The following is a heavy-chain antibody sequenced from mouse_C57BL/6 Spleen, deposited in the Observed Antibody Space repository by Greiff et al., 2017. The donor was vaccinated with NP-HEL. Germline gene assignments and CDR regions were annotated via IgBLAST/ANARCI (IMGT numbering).Heavy chain of an antibody. CDR2: INPYNGGT. J-gene: IGHJ2*01. CDR3: ALRQDYFDY. Sequence: VQLQQSGPVLVKPGASVKMSCKASGYTFTDYYMNWVEQSHGKSLEWIGVINPYNGGTSYNQKFKGKATLTVDKSSSTAYMELNSLTSEDSAVYYCALRQDYFDYWGQGTTLTVSS. V-gene: IGHV1-19*01. CDR1: GYTFTDYY. D-gene: IGHD2-12*01.